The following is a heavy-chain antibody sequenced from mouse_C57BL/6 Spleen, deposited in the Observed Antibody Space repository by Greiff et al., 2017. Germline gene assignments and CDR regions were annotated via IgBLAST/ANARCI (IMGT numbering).Heavy chain of an antibody. CDR2: INPSNGGT. J-gene: IGHJ2*01. Sequence: QVQLKQPGTELVKPGASVKLSCKASGYTYTSYWMHWVKQRPGQGLEWIGNINPSNGGTNYNEKFKSKATLTVDKSSSTAYMQLSSLTSEDSAVYYCASNYGSSYDFDYWGQGTTLTVSS. D-gene: IGHD1-1*01. CDR3: ASNYGSSYDFDY. V-gene: IGHV1-53*01. CDR1: GYTYTSYW.